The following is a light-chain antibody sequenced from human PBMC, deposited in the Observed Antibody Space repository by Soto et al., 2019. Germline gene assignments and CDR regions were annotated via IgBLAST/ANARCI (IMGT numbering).Light chain of an antibody. CDR3: QSHDNNLSVEV. Sequence: QSVLTQPASVSGSPGQSITISCTGTSSDVGGYNFVSWYQQYPGKAPTLLIYEVTNRPSGASIRFSGSKSGNTASLTISGLLAEDEADYYCQSHDNNLSVEVFGGGTKLTVL. V-gene: IGLV2-14*01. CDR1: SSDVGGYNF. J-gene: IGLJ2*01. CDR2: EVT.